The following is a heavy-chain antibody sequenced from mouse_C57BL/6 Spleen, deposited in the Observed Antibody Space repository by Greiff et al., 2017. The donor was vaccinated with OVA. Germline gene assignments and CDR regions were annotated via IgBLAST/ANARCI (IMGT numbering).Heavy chain of an antibody. J-gene: IGHJ2*01. CDR1: GYAFTNYL. CDR2: INPGSGGT. CDR3: ARDYGSSPDY. D-gene: IGHD1-1*01. Sequence: QVQLKQSGAELVRPGTSVKVSCKASGYAFTNYLIEWVKQRPGQGLEWIGVINPGSGGTNYNEKFKGKATLTADKSSSTAYMQLSSLTSEDSAVYFCARDYGSSPDYWGQGTTRTVSS. V-gene: IGHV1-54*01.